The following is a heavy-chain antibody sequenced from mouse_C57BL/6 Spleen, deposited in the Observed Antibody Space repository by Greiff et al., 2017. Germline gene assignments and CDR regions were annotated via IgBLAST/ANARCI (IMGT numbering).Heavy chain of an antibody. CDR2: IDPSASYT. V-gene: IGHV1-69*01. CDR3: ARTTTVVEGGYFDV. D-gene: IGHD1-1*01. CDR1: GYTFTSYW. J-gene: IGHJ1*03. Sequence: QVQLQQPGAELVMPGASVKLSCKASGYTFTSYWMHWVKQRPGQGLEWIGEIDPSASYTNYNQKFKGKSTLTVDKSSSTAYMQLSSLTSEDSAVYYCARTTTVVEGGYFDVWGTGTTVTVSS.